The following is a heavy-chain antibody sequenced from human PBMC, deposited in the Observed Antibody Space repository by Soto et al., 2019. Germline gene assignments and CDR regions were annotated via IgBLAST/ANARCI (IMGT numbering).Heavy chain of an antibody. CDR1: GGTFSSYA. D-gene: IGHD3-22*01. V-gene: IGHV1-69*01. J-gene: IGHJ4*02. CDR2: IIPIFGTA. CDR3: ARTRYYYDSSGYYQYYFDY. Sequence: QVQLVQSGAEVKKPGSSVKVSCKASGGTFSSYAISWVRQAPGQGLEWMGGIIPIFGTANYAQKFQGRVTITADESTSTAYMELSNLRSEDTAVYYCARTRYYYDSSGYYQYYFDYWGQGTLVTVSS.